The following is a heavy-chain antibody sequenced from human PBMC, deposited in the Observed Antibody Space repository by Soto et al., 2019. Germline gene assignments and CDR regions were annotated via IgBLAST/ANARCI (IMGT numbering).Heavy chain of an antibody. CDR3: ARGLGYCSSTSCYYYYYYMDV. J-gene: IGHJ6*03. CDR2: IYYSGST. V-gene: IGHV4-61*01. CDR1: GGSVSSGSYY. Sequence: PSETLSLTCTVSGGSVSSGSYYWSWIRQPPGKGLEWIGYIYYSGSTNYNPSLKSRVTISVDTSKNQFSLKLSSVTAADTAVYYCARGLGYCSSTSCYYYYYYMDVWGKGTTVTVSS. D-gene: IGHD2-2*01.